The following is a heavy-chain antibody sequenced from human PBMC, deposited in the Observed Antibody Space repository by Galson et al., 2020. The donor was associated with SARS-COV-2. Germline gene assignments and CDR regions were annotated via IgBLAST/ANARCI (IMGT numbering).Heavy chain of an antibody. CDR3: AKETDDHTSSWYDY. CDR2: ISHDGTTQ. V-gene: IGHV3-30-3*02. CDR1: GSTLGPTA. Sequence: GGPLRPSCQAPGSTLGPTAIPWARQPPGKGLKWVANISHDGTTQYNSTAVKARFTIPRDNSKITLFLQMNSLRPDATAVYYCAKETDDHTSSWYDYWGQGTLVTVSS. J-gene: IGHJ4*02. D-gene: IGHD6-13*01.